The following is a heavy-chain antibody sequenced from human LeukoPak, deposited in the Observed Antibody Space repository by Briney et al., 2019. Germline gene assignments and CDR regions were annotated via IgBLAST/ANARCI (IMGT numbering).Heavy chain of an antibody. D-gene: IGHD6-6*01. Sequence: SQTLSLTCTVSGGSISSGGYYWSWIRQPPGKGLEWIGYIYHSGSTYYNPSLKSRVTISVDRSKNQFSLKLSSVTAADTAVYYCARTSIAGGGDFDYWGRGTLVTVSS. J-gene: IGHJ4*02. CDR1: GGSISSGGYY. V-gene: IGHV4-30-2*01. CDR2: IYHSGST. CDR3: ARTSIAGGGDFDY.